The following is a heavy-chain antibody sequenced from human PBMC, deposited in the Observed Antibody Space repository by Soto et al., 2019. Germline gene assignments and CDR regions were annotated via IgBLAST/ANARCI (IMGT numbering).Heavy chain of an antibody. Sequence: SETLSLTCTVSGGSISSSSNHWGWIRQPPGKGLEWIGNIYYSENTYYNPSLQSRVTISVDTSKNQFSLRLTSVTAADTAVYYCATHPPYGPLDHWGQGALVTVSS. CDR3: ATHPPYGPLDH. CDR2: IYYSENT. V-gene: IGHV4-39*01. J-gene: IGHJ4*02. D-gene: IGHD4-17*01. CDR1: GGSISSSSNH.